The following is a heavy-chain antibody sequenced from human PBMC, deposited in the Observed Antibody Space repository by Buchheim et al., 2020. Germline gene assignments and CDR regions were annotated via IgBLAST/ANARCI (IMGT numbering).Heavy chain of an antibody. CDR2: ISYDGSNK. V-gene: IGHV3-30-3*01. J-gene: IGHJ6*02. D-gene: IGHD1-26*01. CDR3: ARESSGSYSNYYYGMDV. CDR1: GFTFSSYA. Sequence: QVQLVESGGGVVQPGRSLRLSCAASGFTFSSYAMHWVRQAPGKGLEWVAVISYDGSNKYYADSVKGRFTISSDNSKNTLYLQMNSLRAEDTAVYYCARESSGSYSNYYYGMDVWGQGTT.